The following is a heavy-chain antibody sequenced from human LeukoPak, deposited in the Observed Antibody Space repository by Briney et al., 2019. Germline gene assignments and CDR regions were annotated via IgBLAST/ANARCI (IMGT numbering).Heavy chain of an antibody. CDR1: GGSISGYY. Sequence: SETLSLTCTVSGGSISGYYWSWIRQPPGGGLEWIGYIFYSGSANYNPSLKSRVTISVDTSKNQFSLKLSSVTAADTAVYYCARMASSSWYFDYWGQGTLVTVSS. D-gene: IGHD6-13*01. V-gene: IGHV4-59*12. CDR3: ARMASSSWYFDY. CDR2: IFYSGSA. J-gene: IGHJ4*02.